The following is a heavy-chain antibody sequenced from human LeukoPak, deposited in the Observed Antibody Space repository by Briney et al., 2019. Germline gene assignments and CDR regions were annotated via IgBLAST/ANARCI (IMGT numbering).Heavy chain of an antibody. CDR2: ISGRDGST. CDR3: AKSGPNRFDY. J-gene: IGHJ4*02. D-gene: IGHD2-15*01. Sequence: PGGSLRLSCAASGFTVSSNYMSWVRQAPGRGLEWVSGISGRDGSTYYADSVRGRFTISRDNSKNTLYLQMNSLRAEDTAIYYCAKSGPNRFDYWDQGTLVTVSS. CDR1: GFTVSSNY. V-gene: IGHV3-23*01.